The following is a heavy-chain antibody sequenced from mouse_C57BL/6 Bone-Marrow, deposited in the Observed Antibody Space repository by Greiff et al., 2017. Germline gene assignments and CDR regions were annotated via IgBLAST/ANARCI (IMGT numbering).Heavy chain of an antibody. J-gene: IGHJ4*01. CDR1: GFTFSNYW. CDR2: IRLKSDNYAT. V-gene: IGHV6-3*01. Sequence: EVQLMESGGCLVQPGGSMKLSCVASGFTFSNYWMNWVRQSPEKGLEWVAQIRLKSDNYATHYAESVKGRFTISRDDSNSSVYLQMNNLRAEDTGIYYCTGWVTPSYYYAMDYWGQGTSVTVS. CDR3: TGWVTPSYYYAMDY. D-gene: IGHD2-2*01.